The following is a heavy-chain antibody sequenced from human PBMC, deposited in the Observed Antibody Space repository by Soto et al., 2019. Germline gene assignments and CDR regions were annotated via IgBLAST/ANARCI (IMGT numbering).Heavy chain of an antibody. J-gene: IGHJ4*02. CDR2: MYYSGNA. D-gene: IGHD2-21*01. CDR1: GASISSYY. CDR3: SRAGILTTPYYFDY. V-gene: IGHV4-59*12. Sequence: TSETLSLTCTVSGASISSYYWSWIRQSPGKGLEWIGYMYYSGNANYNPSLRSRITISVDTSKNQFSLNLKTEDTAVYYCSRAGILTTPYYFDYWGQGTLVTVSS.